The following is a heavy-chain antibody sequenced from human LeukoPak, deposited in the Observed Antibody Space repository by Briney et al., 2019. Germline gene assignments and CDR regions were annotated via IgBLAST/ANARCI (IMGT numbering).Heavy chain of an antibody. J-gene: IGHJ4*02. V-gene: IGHV4-38-2*02. D-gene: IGHD3-10*01. CDR3: ARRYGSGSSGTFDY. CDR2: IYHSGST. Sequence: SETLSLTCTVSGYSISSGYYWGWIRQPPGKGLEWIGSIYHSGSTYYKPSLKSRVTISVDTSKNQFSLKLSSVTAADTAVYYCARRYGSGSSGTFDYWGQGTLVTVSS. CDR1: GYSISSGYY.